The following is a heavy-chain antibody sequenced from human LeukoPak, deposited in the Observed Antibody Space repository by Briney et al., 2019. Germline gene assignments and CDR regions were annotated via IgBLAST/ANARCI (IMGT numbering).Heavy chain of an antibody. CDR3: AKGDIGSEFDY. Sequence: GGSLRLSCAASGFTFSSNAMSCVRQAPGKGLEWVSAISGSGGSTYYADSVKGRFTISRDNSKNTLYLQMNSLRAEDTAVYYCAKGDIGSEFDYWGQGTLVTVSS. D-gene: IGHD2-15*01. CDR2: ISGSGGST. V-gene: IGHV3-23*01. J-gene: IGHJ4*02. CDR1: GFTFSSNA.